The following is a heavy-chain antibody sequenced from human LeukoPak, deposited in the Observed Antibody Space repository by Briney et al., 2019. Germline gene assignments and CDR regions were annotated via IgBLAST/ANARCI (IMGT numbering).Heavy chain of an antibody. D-gene: IGHD3-16*01. J-gene: IGHJ6*03. CDR1: GFTFSNYW. V-gene: IGHV3-74*01. CDR2: ISNDGSST. CDR3: AKTGILGSPRWRIYHYYYMDV. Sequence: GGSLRLSCAASGFTFSNYWMHWVRQAPGKGLVWVSRISNDGSSTTYADSVKGRFTISRDNAKNTLYLQMNSLRAEDTAVYYCAKTGILGSPRWRIYHYYYMDVWGKGTTVTVSS.